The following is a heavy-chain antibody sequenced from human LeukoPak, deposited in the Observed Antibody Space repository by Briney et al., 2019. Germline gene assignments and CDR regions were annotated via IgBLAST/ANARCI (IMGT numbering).Heavy chain of an antibody. CDR2: ISYDGSNK. CDR1: GFTFSSYA. Sequence: GGSLRLSCAASGFTFSSYAMHWVRQAPGKGLEWVAVISYDGSNKYYADSVKGRFTISRDNSKNTLYLQMNSLRAEDTAVYYCARDRGKAASGAFDIWGQGTMVTVSS. D-gene: IGHD6-13*01. CDR3: ARDRGKAASGAFDI. V-gene: IGHV3-30-3*01. J-gene: IGHJ3*02.